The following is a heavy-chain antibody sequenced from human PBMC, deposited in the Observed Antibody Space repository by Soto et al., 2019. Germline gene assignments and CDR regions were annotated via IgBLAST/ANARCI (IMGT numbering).Heavy chain of an antibody. J-gene: IGHJ6*02. CDR1: GFTFSSYA. CDR2: IDNAGSSA. V-gene: IGHV3-74*01. Sequence: GGSLRLSCAASGFTFSSYAMTWVRQAPGKGPVWVSRIDNAGSSARYADSVKGRFTISRDNAKNTVYLQMNSLRAEDTAVYYCTRVGGSVSGMDVWGQGTTVTVSS. D-gene: IGHD1-26*01. CDR3: TRVGGSVSGMDV.